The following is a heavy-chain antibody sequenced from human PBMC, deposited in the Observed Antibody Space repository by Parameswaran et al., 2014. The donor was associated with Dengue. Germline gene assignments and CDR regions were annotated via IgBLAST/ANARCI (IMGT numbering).Heavy chain of an antibody. Sequence: VRQMPGKGLEWIGEINHSGSTNYNPSLKSRVTISVDTSKNQFSLKLSSVTAADTAVYYCARLKFREQLVPHDYWGQGTLVTVSS. CDR3: ARLKFREQLVPHDY. CDR2: INHSGST. V-gene: IGHV4-34*01. D-gene: IGHD6-13*01. J-gene: IGHJ4*02.